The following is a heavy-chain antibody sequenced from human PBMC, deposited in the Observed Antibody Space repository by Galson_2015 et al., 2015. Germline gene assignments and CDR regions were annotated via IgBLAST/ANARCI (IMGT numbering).Heavy chain of an antibody. Sequence: SLRLSCAASGSTFSSYWMSWVRQAPGKGLEWVANIKQDGSEKYYEDSAKGRFTISRDNAKNSLYLQMDSLRAEETAVYYCARDNVCGCDYWGQGTLVTVSS. D-gene: IGHD3-16*01. CDR1: GSTFSSYW. V-gene: IGHV3-7*01. J-gene: IGHJ4*02. CDR2: IKQDGSEK. CDR3: ARDNVCGCDY.